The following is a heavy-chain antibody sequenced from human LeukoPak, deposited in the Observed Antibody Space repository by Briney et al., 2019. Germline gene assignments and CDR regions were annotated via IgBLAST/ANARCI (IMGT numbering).Heavy chain of an antibody. J-gene: IGHJ6*03. Sequence: ASVKVSCKASGYTFTGYYMYWVRQAPGQGLEWMGWINPNSGGTNYAQKFQGRVTMTRDTSISTAYMELSRLRSDDTAVYYCAIRTLGLLRKGGAMDVWGKGTTVTVSS. CDR1: GYTFTGYY. CDR2: INPNSGGT. D-gene: IGHD5-12*01. CDR3: AIRTLGLLRKGGAMDV. V-gene: IGHV1-2*02.